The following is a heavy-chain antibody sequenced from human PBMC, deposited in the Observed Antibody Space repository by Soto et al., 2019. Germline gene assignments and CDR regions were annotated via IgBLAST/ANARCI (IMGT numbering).Heavy chain of an antibody. CDR2: ISGSGGST. D-gene: IGHD3-10*01. CDR1: GFTFSSYA. V-gene: IGHV3-23*01. Sequence: EVQLLESGGGLVQPGGSLRLSCAASGFTFSSYAMSWVRQAPGKGLEWVSAISGSGGSTYYADSVKGRFTISRDNPKNTLCLQRTELRAEYTAVYYFAKDQVRGGYYYGMDVWGQGTTVTVSS. CDR3: AKDQVRGGYYYGMDV. J-gene: IGHJ6*02.